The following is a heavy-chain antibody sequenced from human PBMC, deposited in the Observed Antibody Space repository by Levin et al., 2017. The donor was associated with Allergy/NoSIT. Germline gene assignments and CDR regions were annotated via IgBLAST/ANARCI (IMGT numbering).Heavy chain of an antibody. Sequence: GESLKISCKASGSSFSSYWIGWVRQMPGKGLEWMALIFPGDSDTRYSPSFEGQVTISADKSISTAYLQWSSLKASDTAMYYCARRTKQLGDYWGHGTLVTVSS. V-gene: IGHV5-51*01. CDR2: IFPGDSDT. CDR1: GSSFSSYW. J-gene: IGHJ4*01. CDR3: ARRTKQLGDY. D-gene: IGHD1-1*01.